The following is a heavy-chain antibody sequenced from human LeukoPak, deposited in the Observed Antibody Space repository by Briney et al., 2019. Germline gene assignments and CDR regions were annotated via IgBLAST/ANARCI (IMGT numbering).Heavy chain of an antibody. J-gene: IGHJ5*02. CDR1: GGSISSSSYY. CDR3: ARHYYGWFDP. D-gene: IGHD3-10*01. CDR2: IYYSGSS. V-gene: IGHV4-39*01. Sequence: SETLSLTCTVSGGSISSSSYYWGWIRQPPGKGLEWIGSIYYSGSSYYNPSLKSRVTISVDTSKNQFSLKLSSVTAAVTAVYYCARHYYGWFDPWGQGTLVTVSS.